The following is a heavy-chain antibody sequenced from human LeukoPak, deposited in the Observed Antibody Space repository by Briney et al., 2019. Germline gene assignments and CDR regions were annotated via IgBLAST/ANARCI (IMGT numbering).Heavy chain of an antibody. Sequence: ASVKVSCKASGYTFTGYYMHWVRQAPGQGLEWMGWINPNSGGTNYAQKLQGRVTMTTDTSTSTAYMELRSLRSDDTAVYYCARDLSYDSSGAYYYYGMDVWGQGTTVTVSS. CDR1: GYTFTGYY. CDR2: INPNSGGT. J-gene: IGHJ6*02. V-gene: IGHV1-2*02. D-gene: IGHD3-22*01. CDR3: ARDLSYDSSGAYYYYGMDV.